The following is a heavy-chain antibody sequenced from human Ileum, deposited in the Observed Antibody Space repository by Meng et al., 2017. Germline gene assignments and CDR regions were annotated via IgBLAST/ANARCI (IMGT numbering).Heavy chain of an antibody. CDR1: GFTVSNYW. CDR3: ARINYVEDS. Sequence: VWVVGAGGGLVQPGGSRRLSCAASGFTVSNYWMHWVRQTPGKGLVWVSRINEDGRVTNYADSVEGRFTVSRDNAKNTLYLQMNSLRVEDTGIYYCARINYVEDSWGQGTLVTVSS. CDR2: INEDGRVT. J-gene: IGHJ4*02. V-gene: IGHV3-74*01. D-gene: IGHD3-16*01.